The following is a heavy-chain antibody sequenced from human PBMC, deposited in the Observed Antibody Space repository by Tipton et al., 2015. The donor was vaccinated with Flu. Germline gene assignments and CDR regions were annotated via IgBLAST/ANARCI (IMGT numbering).Heavy chain of an antibody. CDR3: ASGYKSGWFLY. V-gene: IGHV4-39*01. D-gene: IGHD3-3*01. CDR2: VNDSGNT. CDR1: GGSLSSVGYY. Sequence: GLVKPSETLSLTCSVSGGSLSSVGYYLGWIRQPPGKGLEWIGIVNDSGNTYYNPSLKRRASMSVDTSKNQFSLRLSSVTASDTALYHCASGYKSGWFLYWGQGTLVTVSS. J-gene: IGHJ4*02.